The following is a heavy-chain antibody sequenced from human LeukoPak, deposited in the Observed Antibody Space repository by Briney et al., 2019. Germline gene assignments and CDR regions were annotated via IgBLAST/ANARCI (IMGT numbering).Heavy chain of an antibody. D-gene: IGHD6-19*01. CDR1: GFTFSSYS. J-gene: IGHJ4*02. CDR2: ISYDGSNK. V-gene: IGHV3-30*18. Sequence: PGGSLRLSCAASGFTFSSYSMNWVRQAPGKGLEWVAVISYDGSNKYHADSVKGRFTISRDNSKNTLYLQMNSLRAEDTAVYYCAKDLVTIAVAVALDYWGQGTLVTVSS. CDR3: AKDLVTIAVAVALDY.